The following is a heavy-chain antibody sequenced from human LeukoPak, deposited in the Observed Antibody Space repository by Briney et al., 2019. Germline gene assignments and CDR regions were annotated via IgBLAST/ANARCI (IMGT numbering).Heavy chain of an antibody. D-gene: IGHD4-17*01. J-gene: IGHJ3*02. Sequence: GGSLRLSCAASGFTVSSNYMCWVRQAPGKGLVWVSVIYSGGSTYYADSVKGRFTISRDNSKNTLYLQMNSLRAEDTAVYYCASSSSGDYGAFDIWGQGTMVTVSS. V-gene: IGHV3-66*01. CDR2: IYSGGST. CDR1: GFTVSSNY. CDR3: ASSSSGDYGAFDI.